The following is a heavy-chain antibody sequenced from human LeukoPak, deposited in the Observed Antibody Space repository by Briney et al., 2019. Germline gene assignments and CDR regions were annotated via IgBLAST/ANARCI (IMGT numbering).Heavy chain of an antibody. CDR1: GFTFSDSY. Sequence: GGSLRLSCAASGFTFSDSYMNRIRQAPGKGLEWVAYITDSSTYTNYADSVKGRFTISRDNAKNSLYLQMNSLRVDDTAVYYCTRGSGNYLLFDYWGQGTLVTVSS. V-gene: IGHV3-11*06. CDR2: ITDSSTYT. D-gene: IGHD1-7*01. J-gene: IGHJ4*02. CDR3: TRGSGNYLLFDY.